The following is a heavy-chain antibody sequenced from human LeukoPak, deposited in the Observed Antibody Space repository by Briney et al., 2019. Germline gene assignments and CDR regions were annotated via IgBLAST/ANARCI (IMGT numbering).Heavy chain of an antibody. CDR2: ITSSGTTT. CDR1: GFTFSDYF. J-gene: IGHJ4*02. V-gene: IGHV3-11*04. Sequence: GGSLRLSCAASGFTFSDYFMTWIRQAPGKGLEYISFITSSGTTTYYADCLKGRFTISRDNAKNSLYLQMDSLRAEDTAVYYCARGDEGDTTVLRGGYFDYWGQGTLATVSS. CDR3: ARGDEGDTTVLRGGYFDY. D-gene: IGHD4-17*01.